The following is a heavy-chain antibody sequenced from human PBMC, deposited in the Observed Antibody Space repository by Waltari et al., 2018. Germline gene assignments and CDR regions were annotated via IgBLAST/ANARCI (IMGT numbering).Heavy chain of an antibody. V-gene: IGHV4-4*07. J-gene: IGHJ4*02. CDR3: TRSRLGYSSHDY. D-gene: IGHD5-18*01. CDR2: VSTSGSGGST. Sequence: QVQLQESGPGLVKPSETLSLTCTLSGGSISRYYWSWSRQTRGKGLEWIGRVSTSGSGGSTAYNPSLESRVTMSVDTSKNQFSLKLSSVTAADTAVYFCTRSRLGYSSHDYWGQGTLVTVSS. CDR1: GGSISRYY.